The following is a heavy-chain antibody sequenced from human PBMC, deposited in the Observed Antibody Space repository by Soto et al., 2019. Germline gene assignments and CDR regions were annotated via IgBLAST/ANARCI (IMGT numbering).Heavy chain of an antibody. CDR3: ARDRDYDSSGYYSYDY. J-gene: IGHJ4*02. V-gene: IGHV1-69*13. D-gene: IGHD3-22*01. Sequence: SVKVSCKASGGTFSSYAISWVRQAPGQGLEWMGGIIPIFGTANYAQKFQGRVTITADESTSTAYMELSSLRSEDTAVYYCARDRDYDSSGYYSYDYWGQGTLVTVSS. CDR2: IIPIFGTA. CDR1: GGTFSSYA.